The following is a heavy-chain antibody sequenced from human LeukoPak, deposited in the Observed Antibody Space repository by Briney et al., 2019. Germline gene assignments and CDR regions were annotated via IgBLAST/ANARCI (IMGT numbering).Heavy chain of an antibody. J-gene: IGHJ5*02. CDR2: IYYSGST. CDR1: GVSIRNYY. V-gene: IGHV4-59*12. CDR3: ARGVGSSWYTVWFDP. Sequence: SQTLSLTCTVSGVSIRNYYWSWIRQSPGKGLEWIGYIYYSGSTNYNPSLTSRVTISVDMSKSQFSLKLSSVTAADTAVYYCARGVGSSWYTVWFDPWGQGTLVTVSS. D-gene: IGHD6-13*01.